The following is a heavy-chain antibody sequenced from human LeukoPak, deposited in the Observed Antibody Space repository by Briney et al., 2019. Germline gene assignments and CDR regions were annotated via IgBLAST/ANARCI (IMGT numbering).Heavy chain of an antibody. J-gene: IGHJ6*02. D-gene: IGHD6-19*01. Sequence: SETLSLACTVSGGSISRYYGSWIRQPPGKVLEWIGYIYYSGSTNYNPSLKSRVTISVDTSKNQFSLKLSSVTAADTAVYYCARDSRIAVAGYYYYYSMDVWGQGTTVTVSS. CDR2: IYYSGST. V-gene: IGHV4-59*01. CDR1: GGSISRYY. CDR3: ARDSRIAVAGYYYYYSMDV.